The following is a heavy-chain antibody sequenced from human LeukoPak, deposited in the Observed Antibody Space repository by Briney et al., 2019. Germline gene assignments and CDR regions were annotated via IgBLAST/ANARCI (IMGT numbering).Heavy chain of an antibody. Sequence: SETLSLTCTVSGGFISNHYWSWIRQAPGKGLEWIGNIFYSGSTNYNPSLKSRVTISVDTSKNQFSLKLSSVTAADTAVYYCARPRDGYNFGAFVMWGQGTLVTVSS. CDR1: GGFISNHY. D-gene: IGHD5-24*01. J-gene: IGHJ3*02. CDR2: IFYSGST. CDR3: ARPRDGYNFGAFVM. V-gene: IGHV4-59*08.